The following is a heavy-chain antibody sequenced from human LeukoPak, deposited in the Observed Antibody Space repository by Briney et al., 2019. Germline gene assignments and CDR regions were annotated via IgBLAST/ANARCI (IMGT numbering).Heavy chain of an antibody. CDR3: ATLWFGELPEI. D-gene: IGHD3-10*01. Sequence: GGSLRLSCAASGFTFSSYSMNWVRQAPGKGLEWVSSISSSSSYIYYADSVKGRFTISRDNAKNSLYLQMNSLRAEDTAVYYCATLWFGELPEIWGQGTLATVSS. CDR2: ISSSSSYI. CDR1: GFTFSSYS. J-gene: IGHJ4*02. V-gene: IGHV3-21*01.